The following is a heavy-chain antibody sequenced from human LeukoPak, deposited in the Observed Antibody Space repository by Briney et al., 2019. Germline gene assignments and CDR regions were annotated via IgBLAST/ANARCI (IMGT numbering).Heavy chain of an antibody. CDR2: ISASGGTT. CDR3: ATTVVRGVIKYYFDL. CDR1: GFTFSSYA. D-gene: IGHD3-10*01. Sequence: PGGSLRLSCAASGFTFSSYAVSWVRQAPVKGLEWVSLISASGGTTYYPDSIKGRFTISRDNSKNTLYLQMDSLRAEDTAVYYCATTVVRGVIKYYFDLWGQGTLVTVSS. V-gene: IGHV3-23*01. J-gene: IGHJ4*02.